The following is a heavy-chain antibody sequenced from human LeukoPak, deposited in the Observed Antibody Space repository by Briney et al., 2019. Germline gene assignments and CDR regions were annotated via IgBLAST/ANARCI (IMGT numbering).Heavy chain of an antibody. CDR1: GFTFSDYY. CDR2: ISSSASMI. Sequence: GGSLRLSCAASGFTFSDYYMSWIRQAPGKGLEWVSYISSSASMIYYADSVKGRFTISRDNAKNSLYLQMNSLRAEDTALYYCAKGTVGALYYYYGMDVWGQGTTVTVSS. J-gene: IGHJ6*02. CDR3: AKGTVGALYYYYGMDV. D-gene: IGHD1-26*01. V-gene: IGHV3-11*01.